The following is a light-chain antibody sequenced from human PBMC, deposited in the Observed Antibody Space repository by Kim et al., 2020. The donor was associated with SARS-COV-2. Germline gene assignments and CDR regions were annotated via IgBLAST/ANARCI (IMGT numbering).Light chain of an antibody. CDR3: QSYDSSLSGSE. J-gene: IGLJ2*01. V-gene: IGLV1-40*01. CDR1: SSNIGAGYD. CDR2: ANI. Sequence: QRVTISCTGSSSNIGAGYDVHWYQQLPGTAPKLLIYANINRPSGVPDRFSGSKSGTSASLAITGLQAEDEADYYCQSYDSSLSGSEFGGGTQLTVL.